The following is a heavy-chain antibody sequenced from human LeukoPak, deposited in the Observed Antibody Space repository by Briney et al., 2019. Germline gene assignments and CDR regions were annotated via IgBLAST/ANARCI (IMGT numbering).Heavy chain of an antibody. J-gene: IGHJ3*02. CDR2: INPNSGGT. Sequence: ASVKVSCKASGYTFTGYYMHWVRQAPGQGLEWMGWINPNSGGTNYAQKFQGRVTMTRDTSISTAYMEPSRLRSDDTAVYYCARDLRGSGGGAFDIWGQGTMVTVSS. D-gene: IGHD3-16*01. CDR3: ARDLRGSGGGAFDI. CDR1: GYTFTGYY. V-gene: IGHV1-2*02.